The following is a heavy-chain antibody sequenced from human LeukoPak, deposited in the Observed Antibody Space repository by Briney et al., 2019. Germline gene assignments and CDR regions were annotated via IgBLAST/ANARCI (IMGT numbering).Heavy chain of an antibody. CDR2: TYYRSKWYN. CDR1: GDRVSSNSAA. Sequence: SQTLSLTCAISGDRVSSNSAAWNWIRQSPSRGLEWLGRTYYRSKWYNDYAVSVKSRITINPDTSKNQFSLQLNSVTPEDTAVYYCARAPGYSSVWGFDYWGQGALVTVSS. J-gene: IGHJ4*02. V-gene: IGHV6-1*01. D-gene: IGHD6-19*01. CDR3: ARAPGYSSVWGFDY.